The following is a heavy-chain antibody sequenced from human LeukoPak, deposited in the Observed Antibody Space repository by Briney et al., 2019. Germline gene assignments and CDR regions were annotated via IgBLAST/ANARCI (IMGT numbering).Heavy chain of an antibody. CDR3: ARPSSKRGANYFDY. J-gene: IGHJ4*02. CDR2: VSSSSSYI. Sequence: GGSLRLSCAASGFTFSSYSMNWVRQAPGKGLEWVSSVSSSSSYIYYADSVKGRFTISRDNAKNSLYLQMNSLRAEDTAVYYCARPSSKRGANYFDYWGQGTLVTVSS. D-gene: IGHD3-10*01. CDR1: GFTFSSYS. V-gene: IGHV3-21*01.